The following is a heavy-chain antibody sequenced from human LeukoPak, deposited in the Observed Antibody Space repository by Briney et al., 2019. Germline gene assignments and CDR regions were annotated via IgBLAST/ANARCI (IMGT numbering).Heavy chain of an antibody. D-gene: IGHD2-15*01. V-gene: IGHV4-59*01. Sequence: SETLSLTCTVSGGSISSYYWSWIRQPPGKGLEWIGYIYYSGSTNYNPSHKSRVTISVDTSKNQFSLKLSSVTAADTAVYYCARVHYCSGGSCPDAFDIWGQGTMVTVSS. J-gene: IGHJ3*02. CDR1: GGSISSYY. CDR2: IYYSGST. CDR3: ARVHYCSGGSCPDAFDI.